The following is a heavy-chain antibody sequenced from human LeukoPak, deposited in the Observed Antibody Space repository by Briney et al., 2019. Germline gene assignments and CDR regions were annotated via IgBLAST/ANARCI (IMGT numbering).Heavy chain of an antibody. Sequence: SETLSLTCTVSGGSISSYYWSWIRQPPGKGLEWIGEINHSGSTNYNPSLKSRVTISVDTSKNQFSLKLSSVTAADTAVYYCARVISSSWDYYYYMDVWGKGTTVTVSS. CDR3: ARVISSSWDYYYYMDV. D-gene: IGHD6-13*01. J-gene: IGHJ6*03. V-gene: IGHV4-34*01. CDR1: GGSISSYY. CDR2: INHSGST.